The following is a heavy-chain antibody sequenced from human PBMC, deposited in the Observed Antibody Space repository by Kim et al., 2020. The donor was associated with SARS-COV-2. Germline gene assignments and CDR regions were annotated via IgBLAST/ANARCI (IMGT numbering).Heavy chain of an antibody. V-gene: IGHV3-23*01. CDR3: AKVISQTDYYWYGMDV. CDR2: ISSSGDRT. Sequence: GGSLRLSCAASGFPFRTYPMIWVRQPPRKGPEGVSSISSSGDRTYYSSDSLKGRFTISRDNSRNTLYLQMNSLRAEDTAVYYCAKVISQTDYYWYGMDVWGQGTTVTVSS. CDR1: GFPFRTYP. J-gene: IGHJ6*02.